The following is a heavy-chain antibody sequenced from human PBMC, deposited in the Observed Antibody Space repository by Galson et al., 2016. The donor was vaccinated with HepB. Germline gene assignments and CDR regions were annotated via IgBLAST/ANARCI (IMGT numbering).Heavy chain of an antibody. Sequence: SLRLSCAASGLTLSTYAMHWVRQAPGKGLESLAVISHTGTERHYADSVKGRFTISRDNSKNTIYLQMNSLRVEDTAVYYWATNRGDGYNDIRDWGQGTLVTVSS. CDR2: ISHTGTER. D-gene: IGHD5-24*01. CDR3: ATNRGDGYNDIRD. J-gene: IGHJ4*02. CDR1: GLTLSTYA. V-gene: IGHV3-30*04.